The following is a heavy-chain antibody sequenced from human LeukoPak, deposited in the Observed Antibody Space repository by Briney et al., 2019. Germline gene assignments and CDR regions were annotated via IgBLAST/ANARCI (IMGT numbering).Heavy chain of an antibody. Sequence: GSLRLSCAASGFTFTTYTIHWVRQAPGQGLEYVSAVVGNGGTTYYANSVKGRFTISRDNSKNTVYLQMGSLRAEDTAVYYCARERAFYSFDYWGQGALVTVSS. J-gene: IGHJ4*02. CDR1: GFTFTTYT. CDR3: ARERAFYSFDY. V-gene: IGHV3-64*01. CDR2: VVGNGGTT.